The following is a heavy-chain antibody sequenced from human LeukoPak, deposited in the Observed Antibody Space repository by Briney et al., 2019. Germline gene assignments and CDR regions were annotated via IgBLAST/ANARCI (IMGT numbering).Heavy chain of an antibody. Sequence: ASVKVSCKASGYTFTGYYMHWVRQAPGQGLEWMGWINPNSGGTNYAQKFQGRVTMTRDTSISTAYMELSRLRSDDTAVYYCARDRVVVVVAATTYYYGMDVWGQGTTVTVSS. CDR3: ARDRVVVVVAATTYYYGMDV. V-gene: IGHV1-2*02. J-gene: IGHJ6*02. CDR1: GYTFTGYY. D-gene: IGHD2-15*01. CDR2: INPNSGGT.